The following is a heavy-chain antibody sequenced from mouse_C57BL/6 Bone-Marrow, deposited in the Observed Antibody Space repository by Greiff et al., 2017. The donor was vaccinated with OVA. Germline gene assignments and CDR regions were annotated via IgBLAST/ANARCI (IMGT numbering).Heavy chain of an antibody. CDR1: RFTFSSYG. V-gene: IGHV5-6*01. CDR3: ARHNFGSTTSAWFAY. D-gene: IGHD1-1*01. CDR2: ISSGGSYT. J-gene: IGHJ3*01. Sequence: EVMLVESGGDLVKPGGSLKLSCAASRFTFSSYGMSWVRQTPDKRLEWVATISSGGSYTYYPDSVKGRFTISRDNAKNTLYLQMSSLKSEDTAMYYCARHNFGSTTSAWFAYWGQGTLVTVSA.